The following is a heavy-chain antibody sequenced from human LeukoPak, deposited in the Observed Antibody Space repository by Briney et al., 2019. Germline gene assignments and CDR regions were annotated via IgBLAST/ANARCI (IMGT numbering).Heavy chain of an antibody. Sequence: GGSLRLSCAASGFTFSSYWMSWVRQAPGKGLEWVANIKQDGSEKYYVDSVKGRFTISRDNSKNTLSLQMNSLRAEDTAVYYCAKVFRKDGDFHLFDYWGQGTLVTVSS. CDR3: AKVFRKDGDFHLFDY. D-gene: IGHD4-17*01. V-gene: IGHV3-7*03. CDR2: IKQDGSEK. J-gene: IGHJ4*02. CDR1: GFTFSSYW.